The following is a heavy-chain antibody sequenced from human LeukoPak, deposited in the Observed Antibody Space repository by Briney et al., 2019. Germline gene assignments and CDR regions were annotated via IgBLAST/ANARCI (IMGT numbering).Heavy chain of an antibody. V-gene: IGHV4-34*01. CDR1: GWSFNDYY. CDR3: ARGQVPAARGYNWFDP. D-gene: IGHD2-2*01. J-gene: IGHJ5*02. CDR2: INARGDT. Sequence: KPSETLSLACAVYGWSFNDYYWNWIGQPPGKGLEWCGEINARGDTNCNPSLKSRVTISVDTSKKQFSLRLTSMIAADTALYYCARGQVPAARGYNWFDPWGQGTLVTVSS.